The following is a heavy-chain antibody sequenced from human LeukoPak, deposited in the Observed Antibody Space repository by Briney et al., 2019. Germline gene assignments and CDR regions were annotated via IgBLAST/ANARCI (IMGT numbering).Heavy chain of an antibody. CDR3: ARVGSGTYYNYFDY. D-gene: IGHD3-10*01. V-gene: IGHV3-21*01. CDR1: GFTFNNYN. CDR2: ISSSSSHI. J-gene: IGHJ4*02. Sequence: PGGSLRLSCAASGFTFNNYNMNWVRQAPGKGLEWVPSISSSSSHIYYADSVKGRFTISRDNAKNSLYLQMNSLRAEDTAVYYCARVGSGTYYNYFDYWGQGTLATVSS.